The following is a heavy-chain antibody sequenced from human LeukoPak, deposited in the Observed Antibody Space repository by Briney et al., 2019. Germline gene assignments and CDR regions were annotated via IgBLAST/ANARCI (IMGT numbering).Heavy chain of an antibody. Sequence: SETLSLTCTVYGGSFSGYYWSWIRQPPGKGLEWIGEINHSGSTNYNPSLKSRVTISVDTSKNQFSLKLSSVTAADTAVYYCAPLVGYGSGTKGYWGQGTLVTVSS. CDR3: APLVGYGSGTKGY. CDR1: GGSFSGYY. V-gene: IGHV4-34*01. J-gene: IGHJ4*02. D-gene: IGHD3-10*01. CDR2: INHSGST.